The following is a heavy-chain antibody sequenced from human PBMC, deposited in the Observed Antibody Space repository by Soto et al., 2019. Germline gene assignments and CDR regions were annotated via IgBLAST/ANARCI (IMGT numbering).Heavy chain of an antibody. D-gene: IGHD1-20*01. V-gene: IGHV3-23*01. CDR3: AKEFHTWNYFDY. CDR1: GFTFSSYA. J-gene: IGHJ4*02. CDR2: IFGSGSSP. Sequence: GGSLRLSCAASGFTFSSYAMSWVRQAPGKGLEWVSGIFGSGSSPYYADSVKGRFTISRDNSKNTLYLQMNSLRAEDTGVYYCAKEFHTWNYFDYWGQGTLVTVSS.